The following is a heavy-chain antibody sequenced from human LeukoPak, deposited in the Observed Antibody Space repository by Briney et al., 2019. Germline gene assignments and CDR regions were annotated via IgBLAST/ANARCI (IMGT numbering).Heavy chain of an antibody. V-gene: IGHV1-2*04. D-gene: IGHD3-10*01. CDR3: ARRGPGAAYGMDV. J-gene: IGHJ6*04. CDR2: INPNSGGT. Sequence: ASVKVSYKASGYTFTGYYMHWVRQAPGQGLEWMGWINPNSGGTNYAQKFQGWVTMTRDTSISTAYMELSRLRSDDTAVYYCARRGPGAAYGMDVWGKGTTVTVSS. CDR1: GYTFTGYY.